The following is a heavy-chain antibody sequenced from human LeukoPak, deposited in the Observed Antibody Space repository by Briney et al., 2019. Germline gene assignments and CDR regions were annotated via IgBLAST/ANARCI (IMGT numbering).Heavy chain of an antibody. V-gene: IGHV1-69*01. J-gene: IGHJ4*02. CDR1: GGTFSSYA. CDR3: ARQVGDYYDSSGYPNYFDY. CDR2: IIPIFGTA. Sequence: GASVKVSCKASGGTFSSYAISWVRQAPGQGLEWMGGIIPIFGTANYAQKFQGRVTITADESTSTAYMELSSLRSEDTAVYYCARQVGDYYDSSGYPNYFDYWGQGTLVTVSS. D-gene: IGHD3-22*01.